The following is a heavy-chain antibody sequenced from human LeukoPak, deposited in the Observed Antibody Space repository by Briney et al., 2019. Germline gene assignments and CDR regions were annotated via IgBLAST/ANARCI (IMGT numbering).Heavy chain of an antibody. CDR2: IKQDGSEK. V-gene: IGHV3-7*01. CDR1: GFTFSSYW. CDR3: ARGTLVGATSY. Sequence: GGSLRLSCAASGFTFSSYWMSWVRQAPGKGLEWVANIKQDGSEKYYVDSVKGRFTISRDNAKNSLYLQTNSLRAEDTAVYYCARGTLVGATSYWGQGTLVTVSS. D-gene: IGHD1-26*01. J-gene: IGHJ4*02.